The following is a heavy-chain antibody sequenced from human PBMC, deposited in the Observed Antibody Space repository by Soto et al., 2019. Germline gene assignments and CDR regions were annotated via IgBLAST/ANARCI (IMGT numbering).Heavy chain of an antibody. Sequence: EVQLLESGGGLVQPGGSMRLSCAASGFTFSSYAMAWVRQAPGTGLERVSVIDGSGGDTSFGDSVKGRFSISRDNSKNMLYLHMNSLRAEDTARYFCAKEMVAAAYVETSPFDFWGQGTLVTVSS. CDR2: IDGSGGDT. J-gene: IGHJ4*02. CDR1: GFTFSSYA. D-gene: IGHD2-15*01. V-gene: IGHV3-23*01. CDR3: AKEMVAAAYVETSPFDF.